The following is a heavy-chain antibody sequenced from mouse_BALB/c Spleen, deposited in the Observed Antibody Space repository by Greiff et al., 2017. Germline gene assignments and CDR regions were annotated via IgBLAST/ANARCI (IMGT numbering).Heavy chain of an antibody. CDR1: GFNIKDTY. V-gene: IGHV14-3*02. CDR2: IDPANGNT. Sequence: EVQVVESGAELVKPGASVKLSCTASGFNIKDTYMHWVKQRPEQGLEWIGRIDPANGNTKYDPKFQGKATITADTSSNTAYLQLSSLTSEDTAVYYCAPSTGNFDYWGQGTTLTVSS. CDR3: APSTGNFDY. D-gene: IGHD4-1*02. J-gene: IGHJ2*01.